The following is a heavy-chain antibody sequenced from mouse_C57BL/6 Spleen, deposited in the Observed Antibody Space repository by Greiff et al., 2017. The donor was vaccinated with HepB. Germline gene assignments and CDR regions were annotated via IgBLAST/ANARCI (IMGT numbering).Heavy chain of an antibody. CDR2: IDPSDSYT. D-gene: IGHD6-1*01. CDR1: GYAFSSSW. CDR3: ASATLNYYAMDY. V-gene: IGHV1S126*01. J-gene: IGHJ4*01. Sequence: VKLQESGPELVKPGASVKISCKASGYAFSSSWMNWVKQRPGQGLAWIGEIDPSDSYTNYNQKFKGKSTLTVDKSSSTAYMQLSSLTSEDSAVYYCASATLNYYAMDYWGQGTSVTVSS.